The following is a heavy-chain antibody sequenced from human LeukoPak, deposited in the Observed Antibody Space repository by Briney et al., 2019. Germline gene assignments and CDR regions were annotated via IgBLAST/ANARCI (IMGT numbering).Heavy chain of an antibody. CDR3: AKEGLVPTARWFGP. Sequence: PGGSLRLSCAASGFTFKSYAMSWVRQSPGKGLEWVSAISGSGGRIYYADSVKGRFTISRDNSKNTLYLQMKSLRAEDTAVYYCAKEGLVPTARWFGPWGQGTLVSVS. V-gene: IGHV3-23*01. CDR2: ISGSGGRI. D-gene: IGHD2-2*01. J-gene: IGHJ5*02. CDR1: GFTFKSYA.